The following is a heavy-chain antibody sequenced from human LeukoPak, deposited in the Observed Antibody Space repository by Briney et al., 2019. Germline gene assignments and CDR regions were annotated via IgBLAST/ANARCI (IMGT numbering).Heavy chain of an antibody. Sequence: SVKVSCKASGGTFSSHAIAWVRQAPGQGPEWMGGIIPISGTASYAQKSQGRVTITTDESTSTAYMELSSLTSDDTAVYYCARGLQYQLLKALGYYYMDVWGEGTTVTVSS. CDR2: IIPISGTA. J-gene: IGHJ6*03. CDR3: ARGLQYQLLKALGYYYMDV. D-gene: IGHD2-2*01. V-gene: IGHV1-69*05. CDR1: GGTFSSHA.